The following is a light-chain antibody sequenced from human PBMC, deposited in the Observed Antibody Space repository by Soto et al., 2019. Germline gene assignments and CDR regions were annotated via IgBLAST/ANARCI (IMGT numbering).Light chain of an antibody. V-gene: IGKV4-1*01. CDR1: QSVLNSSNNKNY. CDR3: QLYYSSPFT. Sequence: DIVMTQSPDSLAVSLGERATINCKSGQSVLNSSNNKNYLAWYQQKPGQPPKLLIYWASTRESGVPDRFSGSGSGTDFTLTISSLQAEDVAVYYCQLYYSSPFTFGPGTKLDIK. CDR2: WAS. J-gene: IGKJ3*01.